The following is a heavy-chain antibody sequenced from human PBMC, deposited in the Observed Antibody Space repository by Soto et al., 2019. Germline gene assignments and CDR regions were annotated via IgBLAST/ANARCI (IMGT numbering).Heavy chain of an antibody. CDR1: GGTFSSYA. CDR2: IIPIFGTA. CDR3: ARTPVGATYYYYGMDV. V-gene: IGHV1-69*13. D-gene: IGHD1-26*01. Sequence: SVKVSCKASGGTFSSYAISWVRQAPGQGLEWMGGIIPIFGTANYAQKFQGRVTITADESTSTAYMELSSLRSEDTAVYYCARTPVGATYYYYGMDVWGQGATVTVSS. J-gene: IGHJ6*02.